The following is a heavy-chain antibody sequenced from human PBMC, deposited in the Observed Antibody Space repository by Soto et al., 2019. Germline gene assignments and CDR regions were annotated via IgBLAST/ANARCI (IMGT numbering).Heavy chain of an antibody. D-gene: IGHD3-10*01. CDR1: GYSFTNYY. Sequence: ASVKVSCKASGYSFTNYYIHWVRQAPGQGLEWMGIINPSGGSTSYAQKSQGRVTMTEDTSTDTAYMELSSLRSEDTAVYYCATEPTGTYYYGSPGTFDYWGQGTLVTVSS. CDR3: ATEPTGTYYYGSPGTFDY. J-gene: IGHJ4*02. CDR2: INPSGGST. V-gene: IGHV1-46*01.